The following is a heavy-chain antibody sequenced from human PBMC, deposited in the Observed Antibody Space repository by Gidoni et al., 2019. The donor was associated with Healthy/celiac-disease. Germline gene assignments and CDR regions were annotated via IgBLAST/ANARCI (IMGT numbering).Heavy chain of an antibody. CDR2: IIPIFGTA. D-gene: IGHD2-21*02. Sequence: QLQLVQSGAEVKKPGSSVKVSFNASGGTFSSLAIRWVRQAPGQGLEWMGGIIPIFGTANYAQKFQGRVTITADESTSTAYMELSSLRSEDTAVYYCARERDCGGDCYSLHNWFDPWGQGTLVTVSS. J-gene: IGHJ5*02. CDR1: GGTFSSLA. V-gene: IGHV1-69*01. CDR3: ARERDCGGDCYSLHNWFDP.